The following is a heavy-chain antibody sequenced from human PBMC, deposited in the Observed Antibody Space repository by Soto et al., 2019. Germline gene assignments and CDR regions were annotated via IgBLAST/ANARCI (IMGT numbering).Heavy chain of an antibody. Sequence: VQLLESGGGLVQPGGSLRLSCAASGFTFSSYSMSWVRQAPGKGLEWVAVIWYDGSNKYYADSVKGRFTISRDNSKNTLYLQMNSLRAEDTAVYYCARDEPAAADDYFDYWGQGTLVTVSS. D-gene: IGHD6-13*01. CDR2: IWYDGSNK. CDR1: GFTFSSYS. J-gene: IGHJ4*02. CDR3: ARDEPAAADDYFDY. V-gene: IGHV3-33*08.